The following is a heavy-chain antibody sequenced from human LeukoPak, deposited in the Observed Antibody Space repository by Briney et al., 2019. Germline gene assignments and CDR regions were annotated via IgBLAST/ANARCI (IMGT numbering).Heavy chain of an antibody. D-gene: IGHD6-19*01. V-gene: IGHV4-39*01. CDR3: ARQGAKGVAGPLQH. J-gene: IGHJ1*01. CDR1: GGSISGTTFY. CDR2: IYNTGTT. Sequence: SETLSLTCTVSGGSISGTTFYWAWIRQPPGKGLEWIGSIYNTGTTYHNPSLKSRVTKSVDTSKNQFSLKLSSVTAADTAVYYCARQGAKGVAGPLQHWGQGTLVTVSS.